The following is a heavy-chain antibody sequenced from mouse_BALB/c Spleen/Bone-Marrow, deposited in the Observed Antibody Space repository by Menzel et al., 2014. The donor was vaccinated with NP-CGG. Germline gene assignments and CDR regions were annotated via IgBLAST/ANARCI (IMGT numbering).Heavy chain of an antibody. V-gene: IGHV7-3*02. CDR2: IRNKANGYTT. J-gene: IGHJ2*02. CDR3: ARDMGGLLFDY. D-gene: IGHD2-3*01. Sequence: EVQGVESGGGLVQPGGSLILSCATSGFTFTDYYMNWVRQPPGKALEWLGFIRNKANGYTTEYSASVKGRFTISRDISQSILYLQMNSLRAEDSSTYYCARDMGGLLFDYWGQGTSLTVSS. CDR1: GFTFTDYY.